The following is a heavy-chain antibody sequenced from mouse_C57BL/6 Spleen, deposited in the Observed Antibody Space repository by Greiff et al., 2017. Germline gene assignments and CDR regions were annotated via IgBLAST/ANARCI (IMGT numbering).Heavy chain of an antibody. Sequence: QVQLKESGTELVKPGASVKLSCKASGYTFTSYWMHWVKQRPGQGLEWIGNINPSNGGTNYNEKFKSKATLTVDKSSSTAYMQLSSLTSEDSAVYYCATLYDGYYYYFDYWGQGTTLTVSS. V-gene: IGHV1-53*01. CDR1: GYTFTSYW. CDR2: INPSNGGT. D-gene: IGHD2-3*01. J-gene: IGHJ2*01. CDR3: ATLYDGYYYYFDY.